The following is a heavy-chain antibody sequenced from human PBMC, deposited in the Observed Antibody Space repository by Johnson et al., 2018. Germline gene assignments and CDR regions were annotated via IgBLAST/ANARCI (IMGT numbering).Heavy chain of an antibody. CDR1: GFTFSRSV. Sequence: EVQLVESGGGLVQPGGSLRLSCVASGFTFSRSVMSWVRQAPGKGLEWVSTFDGGSCNTYYADSVKGRFTISRDISKNTLYLQLNSLGGEDSALYYCAYRMAAVGQKYFQDWGQGALVTVSS. V-gene: IGHV3-23*04. D-gene: IGHD6-13*01. J-gene: IGHJ1*01. CDR3: AYRMAAVGQKYFQD. CDR2: FDGGSCNT.